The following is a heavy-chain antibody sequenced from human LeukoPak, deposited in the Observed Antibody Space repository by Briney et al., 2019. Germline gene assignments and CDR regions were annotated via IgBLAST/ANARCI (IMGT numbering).Heavy chain of an antibody. CDR2: ISGSGGST. D-gene: IGHD6-13*01. CDR3: AKLGSSSWFYNYFDY. Sequence: PGGSLRLSCAASVFTFSSYAMSGVRDAPGRGLECGSAISGSGGSTYYADSLKGRFPISRDNSKNTLYLQMNSLRAEDTAVYYCAKLGSSSWFYNYFDYWGQGTLVTVSS. CDR1: VFTFSSYA. V-gene: IGHV3-23*01. J-gene: IGHJ4*02.